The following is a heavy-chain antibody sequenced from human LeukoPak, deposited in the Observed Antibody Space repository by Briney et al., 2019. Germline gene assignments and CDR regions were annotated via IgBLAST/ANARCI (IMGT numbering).Heavy chain of an antibody. D-gene: IGHD6-6*01. Sequence: SGGSLRLSCAASGFTFSSYAMSWVRQPPGKGLEWVSPISGSGGSTYYADSVKGRFTISRDNSKNTLYLQMNSLRAEDTAVYYCAKSNTGESSTWYSWGQGTLVTVSS. J-gene: IGHJ4*02. V-gene: IGHV3-23*01. CDR3: AKSNTGESSTWYS. CDR1: GFTFSSYA. CDR2: ISGSGGST.